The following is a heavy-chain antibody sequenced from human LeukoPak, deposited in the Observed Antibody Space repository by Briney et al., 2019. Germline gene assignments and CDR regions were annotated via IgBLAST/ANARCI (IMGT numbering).Heavy chain of an antibody. Sequence: SETLSLTCTVSGGSISSYYWSWIRQPPGKGLEWIGYIYYSGSTNYNPSLKSRVTISVDTSKNQFPLKLSSVTAADTAVYYCARDRAYYDFWSGYYGYYYMDVWGKGTTVTVSS. D-gene: IGHD3-3*01. V-gene: IGHV4-59*01. CDR1: GGSISSYY. J-gene: IGHJ6*03. CDR3: ARDRAYYDFWSGYYGYYYMDV. CDR2: IYYSGST.